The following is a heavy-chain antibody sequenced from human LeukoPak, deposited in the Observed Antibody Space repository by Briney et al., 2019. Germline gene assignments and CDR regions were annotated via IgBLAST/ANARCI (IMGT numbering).Heavy chain of an antibody. J-gene: IGHJ4*02. CDR1: GFTFSSYA. CDR2: ISGSGGST. V-gene: IGHV3-23*01. CDR3: ARVTTGATNNEGNYFDF. Sequence: GGSLRLSCAASGFTFSSYAMSWVRQAPGKGLEWVSAISGSGGSTYYADSVKGRFTISRDNSKNTLYLQMNSLRAEDTAVYYCARVTTGATNNEGNYFDFWGQGTLVTVSS. D-gene: IGHD1-26*01.